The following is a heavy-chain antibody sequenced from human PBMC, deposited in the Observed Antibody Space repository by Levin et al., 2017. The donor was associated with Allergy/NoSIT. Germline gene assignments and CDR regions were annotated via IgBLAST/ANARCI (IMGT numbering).Heavy chain of an antibody. V-gene: IGHV3-30*03. Sequence: GESLKISCAASGFTFSSYIMHWVRQAPGKGLEWVAVISYDGRNKYYAGSMKGRFSISRDNSENTLYLQMNSLRAEDTAVYYCASDRQYGDYGLDYWGQGTLVSVSS. CDR2: ISYDGRNK. CDR1: GFTFSSYI. J-gene: IGHJ4*02. CDR3: ASDRQYGDYGLDY. D-gene: IGHD4-17*01.